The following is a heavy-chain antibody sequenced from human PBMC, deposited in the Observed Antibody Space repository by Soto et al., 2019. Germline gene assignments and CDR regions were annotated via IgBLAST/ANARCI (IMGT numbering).Heavy chain of an antibody. J-gene: IGHJ6*03. CDR3: AKDYSALGAAMEVYYYYYMDV. D-gene: IGHD2-2*01. V-gene: IGHV3-23*01. CDR1: GFTFSSYA. CDR2: ISGSGGST. Sequence: GGSLRLSCAASGFTFSSYAMSWVRQAPGKGLEWVSAISGSGGSTYYADSVKGRFTISRDNSKNTLYLQMNSLRAEDTAVYYCAKDYSALGAAMEVYYYYYMDVWGKGTTVTVSS.